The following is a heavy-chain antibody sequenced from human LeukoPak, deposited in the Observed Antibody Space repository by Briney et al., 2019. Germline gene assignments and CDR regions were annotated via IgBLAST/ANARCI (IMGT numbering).Heavy chain of an antibody. V-gene: IGHV4-39*07. J-gene: IGHJ4*02. CDR2: IYHSGST. CDR1: GGSISSSSYY. CDR3: ARGTATVTTIPLLV. D-gene: IGHD4-17*01. Sequence: SETLSLTCTVSGGSISSSSYYWGWIRQPPGKGLEWIGEIYHSGSTNYNPSLKSRVTISVDKSKNQFSLKLSSVTAADTAVYYCARGTATVTTIPLLVWGQGTLVTVSS.